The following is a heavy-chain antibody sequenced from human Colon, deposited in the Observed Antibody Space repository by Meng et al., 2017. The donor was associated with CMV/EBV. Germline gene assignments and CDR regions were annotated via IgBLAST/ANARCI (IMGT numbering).Heavy chain of an antibody. D-gene: IGHD3-10*02. CDR1: GYTFNNYY. CDR2: INPNTGDT. V-gene: IGHV1-2*02. Sequence: QVQLVQSGAEVREPGASMRVSCKASGYTFNNYYISWVRQAPGQGLEWMGRINPNTGDTSYAQKFQGTVTMTTDSSINTAYMDLNRLTSDDTAVYYCARNVGAYWGQGTLVTVSS. J-gene: IGHJ4*02. CDR3: ARNVGAY.